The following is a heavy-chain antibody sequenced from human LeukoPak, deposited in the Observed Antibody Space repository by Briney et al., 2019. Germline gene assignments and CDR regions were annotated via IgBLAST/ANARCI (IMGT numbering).Heavy chain of an antibody. CDR1: GFTFSSYN. Sequence: GGSLRLSCAASGFTFSSYNMNWVRQAPGKGLEWVSSISSSSSYIYYADSVKGRFTISRDNAKNSLYLQMNSLRAEDTAVYYCARDHFSAILDYWGQGTLVTVSS. CDR2: ISSSSSYI. D-gene: IGHD3-3*02. J-gene: IGHJ4*02. V-gene: IGHV3-21*01. CDR3: ARDHFSAILDY.